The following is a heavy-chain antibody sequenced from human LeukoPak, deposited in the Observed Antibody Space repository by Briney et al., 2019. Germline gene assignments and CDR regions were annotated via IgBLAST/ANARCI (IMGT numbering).Heavy chain of an antibody. J-gene: IGHJ5*02. CDR1: GGSFSGYY. D-gene: IGHD6-19*01. Sequence: SETLSLTCAVYGGSFSGYYWGWIRQPPGKGLEWIGEINHSGSTNYNPSLKSRVTISVDTSENQFSLKLSSVTAADTAVYYCASLGDGIAVAGALGQGTLVTVSS. CDR3: ASLGDGIAVAGA. V-gene: IGHV4-34*01. CDR2: INHSGST.